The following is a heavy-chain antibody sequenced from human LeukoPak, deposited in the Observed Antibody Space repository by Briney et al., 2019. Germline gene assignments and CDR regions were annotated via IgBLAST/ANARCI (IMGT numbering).Heavy chain of an antibody. V-gene: IGHV3-30*02. J-gene: IGHJ4*02. CDR1: GFTFSSYG. CDR2: IQYDGSNQ. D-gene: IGHD2-2*01. CDR3: AKDRLGYCSSTTCYGFDY. Sequence: GGSLRLSCTASGFTFSSYGMHWVRQAPGKGLEWVAYIQYDGSNQQYADSVKGRFSISRDRSKNIPYLQMNSLRAEDTAVYYCAKDRLGYCSSTTCYGFDYWGQGTLVTVSS.